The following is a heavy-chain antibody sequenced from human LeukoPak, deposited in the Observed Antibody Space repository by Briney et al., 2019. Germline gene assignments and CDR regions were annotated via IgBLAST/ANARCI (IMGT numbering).Heavy chain of an antibody. J-gene: IGHJ4*02. CDR2: ISYDGSNK. CDR3: ARDPYGGGATLPTY. D-gene: IGHD1-26*01. Sequence: GGSLRLPCAASGFTFSSYAMHWVRQAPGKGLEWVAVISYDGSNKYYADSVKGRFTISRDNSKNTLYLQMNSLRAEDTAVYYCARDPYGGGATLPTYWGQGTLVTVSS. V-gene: IGHV3-30-3*01. CDR1: GFTFSSYA.